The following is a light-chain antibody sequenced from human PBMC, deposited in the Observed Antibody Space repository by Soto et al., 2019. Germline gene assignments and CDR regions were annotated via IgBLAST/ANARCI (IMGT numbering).Light chain of an antibody. CDR1: SSDVGIYNY. Sequence: QSALTQPASVSGSPGQSITISCTGTSSDVGIYNYVSWYQQHPGKAPKLIICEVYNRPSGVSNRFSGSKSGNTASLTIFGLQLEDEAVYYCSSYTSGSTLPWVFGTGTKVTVL. J-gene: IGLJ1*01. V-gene: IGLV2-14*01. CDR3: SSYTSGSTLPWV. CDR2: EVY.